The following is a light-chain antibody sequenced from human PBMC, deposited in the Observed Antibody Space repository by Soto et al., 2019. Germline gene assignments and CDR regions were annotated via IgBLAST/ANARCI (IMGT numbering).Light chain of an antibody. V-gene: IGKV3-20*01. CDR1: QSVSNNY. CDR2: GES. CDR3: QQYGSSPFT. J-gene: IGKJ3*01. Sequence: EIVLTQSPGILSLSPGERATLSCRASQSVSNNYLAWYQQKPGQAPRLLIYGESGRATGIPDRFSGSGSGTDFTLTISRLEPEDFAVYYCQQYGSSPFTFGPGTKVDI.